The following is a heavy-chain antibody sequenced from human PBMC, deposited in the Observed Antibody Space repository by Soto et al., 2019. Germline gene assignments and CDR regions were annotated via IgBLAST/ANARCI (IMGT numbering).Heavy chain of an antibody. CDR2: LYYSGST. CDR1: GGSISSSSYY. D-gene: IGHD3-3*01. Sequence: SETLSLTCTVSGGSISSSSYYWGWIRQPPGKGLEWIGSLYYSGSTYYNPSLKSRVTISVDTSKNQFSLELSSVTATDTAVYYCARDFAYFDSWGQGTLVTVSS. J-gene: IGHJ4*02. CDR3: ARDFAYFDS. V-gene: IGHV4-39*01.